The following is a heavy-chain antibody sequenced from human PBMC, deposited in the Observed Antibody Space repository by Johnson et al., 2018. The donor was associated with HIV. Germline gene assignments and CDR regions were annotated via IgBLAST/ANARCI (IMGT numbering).Heavy chain of an antibody. J-gene: IGHJ3*02. D-gene: IGHD1-26*01. Sequence: FTISRDNSKNTLYVQMNSLGAEDTAVYYCAKDLSPSGSYRMDIWGQGTMVTVSS. V-gene: IGHV3-33*06. CDR3: AKDLSPSGSYRMDI.